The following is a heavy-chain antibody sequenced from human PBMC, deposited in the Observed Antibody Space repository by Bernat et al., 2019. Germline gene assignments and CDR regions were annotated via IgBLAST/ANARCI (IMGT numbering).Heavy chain of an antibody. J-gene: IGHJ4*02. CDR3: ASNRHRPIAVAGTEVDY. D-gene: IGHD6-19*01. Sequence: VQLVESGGNLVQPGGSLRLSCAASGFTVSSYAMHWVRQAPGKGLEWVAVISYDGSNKYYADSVKGRFTISRDNSKNTLYLQMNSLRAEDTAVYYCASNRHRPIAVAGTEVDYWGQGTLVTVSS. V-gene: IGHV3-30-3*01. CDR1: GFTVSSYA. CDR2: ISYDGSNK.